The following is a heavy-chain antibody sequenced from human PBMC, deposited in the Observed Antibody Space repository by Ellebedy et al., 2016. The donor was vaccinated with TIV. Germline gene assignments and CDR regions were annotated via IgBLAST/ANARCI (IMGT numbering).Heavy chain of an antibody. CDR1: GFTFSSYA. D-gene: IGHD2-2*01. J-gene: IGHJ4*02. CDR3: ARSRGIRDCSGTSCYGTFDY. CDR2: ISGSGGST. V-gene: IGHV3-23*01. Sequence: GESLKISCAASGFTFSSYAMSWVRQAPGKGLEWVSAISGSGGSTYYADSVKGRFTISRDNSKNTLSLQMNSLRAEDTAVYYCARSRGIRDCSGTSCYGTFDYWGQGTLVTVSS.